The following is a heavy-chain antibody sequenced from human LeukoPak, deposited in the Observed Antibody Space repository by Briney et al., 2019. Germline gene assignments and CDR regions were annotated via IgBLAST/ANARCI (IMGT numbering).Heavy chain of an antibody. V-gene: IGHV4-61*02. CDR3: ARDPWDYDILTGYYVNWFDP. D-gene: IGHD3-9*01. J-gene: IGHJ5*02. CDR1: GGSISSGSHY. Sequence: SETLSLTCIVSGGSISSGSHYWSWIRQPAGKGLEWIGRIYTSGSTNYNPSLKSRVTISVDTSKNQFSLKLSSVTAADTAVYYCARDPWDYDILTGYYVNWFDPWGQGTLVTVSS. CDR2: IYTSGST.